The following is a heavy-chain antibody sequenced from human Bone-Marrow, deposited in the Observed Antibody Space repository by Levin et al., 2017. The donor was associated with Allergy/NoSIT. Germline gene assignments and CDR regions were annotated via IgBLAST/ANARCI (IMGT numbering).Heavy chain of an antibody. Sequence: QPGGSLRLSCAASGFSFSTFWMNWVRQAPGKGLEWVANIKHDGTEKNYVDSVKGRFTISRDNAKNSLYLQVNSLRAEDTAVYYCARDPRRGFCTGTTCYSGANDAFDIWGQGTMVTVSS. V-gene: IGHV3-7*04. CDR2: IKHDGTEK. CDR3: ARDPRRGFCTGTTCYSGANDAFDI. D-gene: IGHD2-2*01. CDR1: GFSFSTFW. J-gene: IGHJ3*02.